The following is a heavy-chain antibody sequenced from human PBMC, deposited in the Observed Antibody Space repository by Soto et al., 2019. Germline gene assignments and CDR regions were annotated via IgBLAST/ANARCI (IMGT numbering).Heavy chain of an antibody. Sequence: EVQLLESGGGLVQPGGSLRLSCAASGFTFSSYAMSWVRQAPGKGLEWVSAISGSGGSTYYADSVKGRFTISRDNSKNTLYLQMNSLRAEDTAVYYCVKDHSEGSGSLAASYYFDYWGQGTLVTVSS. CDR2: ISGSGGST. CDR1: GFTFSSYA. V-gene: IGHV3-23*01. J-gene: IGHJ4*02. CDR3: VKDHSEGSGSLAASYYFDY. D-gene: IGHD3-10*01.